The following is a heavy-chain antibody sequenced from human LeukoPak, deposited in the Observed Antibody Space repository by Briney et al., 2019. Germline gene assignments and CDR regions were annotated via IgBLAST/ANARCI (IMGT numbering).Heavy chain of an antibody. CDR1: GGSFSGYY. CDR2: INHSGST. V-gene: IGHV4-34*01. CDR3: ARGSRITIFGVVIKGHDY. Sequence: SETLSLTCAVYGGSFSGYYWSWIRQPPGKGLEWIGEINHSGSTNYNPSLKSRVTISVDTSKNQFSLKLSSVTAADTAVYYCARGSRITIFGVVIKGHDYWGRGTLVTVSS. J-gene: IGHJ4*02. D-gene: IGHD3-3*01.